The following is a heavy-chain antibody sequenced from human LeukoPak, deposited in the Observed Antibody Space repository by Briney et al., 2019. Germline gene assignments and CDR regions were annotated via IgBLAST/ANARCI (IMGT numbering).Heavy chain of an antibody. CDR1: GFTFSLYW. Sequence: GSLRLSCAASGFTFSLYWMIWVRQSPGKGLEWVADINPDGSQKYSVDSVKGRFTISRDNAKNSPFLQMNSLRAEDTAVYYCVRQMIRFWFDPWGQGTQVTVSS. J-gene: IGHJ5*02. CDR3: VRQMIRFWFDP. D-gene: IGHD3-16*01. CDR2: INPDGSQK. V-gene: IGHV3-7*01.